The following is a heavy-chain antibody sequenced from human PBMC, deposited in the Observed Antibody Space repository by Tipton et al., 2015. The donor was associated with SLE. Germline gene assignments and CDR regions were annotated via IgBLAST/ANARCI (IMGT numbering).Heavy chain of an antibody. D-gene: IGHD3-10*01. CDR2: IYTSGST. V-gene: IGHV4-61*09. CDR3: ARGGKGSGSWSYFDY. Sequence: TLSLTCTVSGGSISSGSYYWSWIRQPAGKGLEWIGYIYTSGSTNYNPSLKSRVTISVDTSKNQFSLKLSSVTAADTAVYYCARGGKGSGSWSYFDYWGQGTLVTVSS. CDR1: GGSISSGSYY. J-gene: IGHJ4*02.